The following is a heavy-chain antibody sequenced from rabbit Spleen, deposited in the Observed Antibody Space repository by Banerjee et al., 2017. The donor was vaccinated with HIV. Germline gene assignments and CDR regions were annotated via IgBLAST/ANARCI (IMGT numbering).Heavy chain of an antibody. CDR2: IDPLFGTT. J-gene: IGHJ6*01. CDR3: ARDGAGGSYFAL. Sequence: QEQLVESGGGLVQPGGSLKLSCKASGFDLSSYGVSWVRQAPGKGLEWIGYIDPLFGTTYYANWVNGRFTISSHNAQNTVFLQMTSLTAADTATYFCARDGAGGSYFALWGPGTLVTVS. V-gene: IGHV1S47*01. CDR1: GFDLSSYG. D-gene: IGHD8-1*01.